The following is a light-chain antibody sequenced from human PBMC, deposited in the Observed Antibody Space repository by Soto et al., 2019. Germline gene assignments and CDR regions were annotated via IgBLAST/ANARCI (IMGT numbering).Light chain of an antibody. CDR3: CSSAPESTYV. CDR1: SSDAGAYNS. Sequence: QSALAQPASVSGSPGQSITISCTGTSSDAGAYNSVSWYQQHPHKAPQVIIYKGTQRPSGVSNRFSGSTSGNAASLTISGLQAHDEADYFCCSSAPESTYVFGSGTKVTV. V-gene: IGLV2-23*01. CDR2: KGT. J-gene: IGLJ1*01.